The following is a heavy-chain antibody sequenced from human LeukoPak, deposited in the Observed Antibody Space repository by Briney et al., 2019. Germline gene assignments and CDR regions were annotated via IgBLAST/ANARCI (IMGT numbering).Heavy chain of an antibody. CDR2: IYPDDSNS. CDR1: AYSFATYW. V-gene: IGHV5-51*01. Sequence: GESLKISCKGSAYSFATYWIGWVRQMPGKGLEWMGIIYPDDSNSGYSPSFQGQVIISADKSISTAYLQWSSLKASDTAMYYCARKTGGDYNLFDYWGQGTLVTVSS. D-gene: IGHD4-17*01. J-gene: IGHJ4*02. CDR3: ARKTGGDYNLFDY.